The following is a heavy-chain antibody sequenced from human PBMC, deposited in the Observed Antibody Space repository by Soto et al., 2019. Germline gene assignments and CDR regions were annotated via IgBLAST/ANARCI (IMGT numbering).Heavy chain of an antibody. V-gene: IGHV5-51*01. CDR1: GYSFTSYW. D-gene: IGHD4-17*01. CDR2: IYPGGSDT. Sequence: PGESLKISCKASGYSFTSYWIAWVRQMPGKGLEWMGIIYPGGSDTRYSPSFQGQVTISADKSIGTAYLQWSSLKASDTAIYYCARQGLAVTIDYWGQGTLVTVSS. CDR3: ARQGLAVTIDY. J-gene: IGHJ4*02.